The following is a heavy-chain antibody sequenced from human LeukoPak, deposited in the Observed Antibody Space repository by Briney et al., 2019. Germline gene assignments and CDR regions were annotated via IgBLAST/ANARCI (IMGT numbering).Heavy chain of an antibody. Sequence: SETLSLTCTVSGGSISSYYWSWIRQPPGKGLEWIGYIYYSGSTNYNPSLKSRVTISVDTSKNQFSLKLSSVTAADTAVYYCARSPDIAARPLDYWGQGTLVTVSS. V-gene: IGHV4-59*12. CDR3: ARSPDIAARPLDY. D-gene: IGHD6-6*01. CDR1: GGSISSYY. J-gene: IGHJ4*02. CDR2: IYYSGST.